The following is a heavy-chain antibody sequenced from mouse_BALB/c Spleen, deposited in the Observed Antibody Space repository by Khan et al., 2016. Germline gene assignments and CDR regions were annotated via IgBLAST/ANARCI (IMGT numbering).Heavy chain of an antibody. Sequence: QVQLKESGPGLVAPSQSLSITCTVSGFSLTSYGVHWVRQPPGKGLEWLGVVWAGGTTNYNSALMSRLSISKDNSKSQVFLKMNSLQTDDTAMYYGDRDGDYEGNSGFAYWGQGTLVTVSA. CDR2: VWAGGTT. J-gene: IGHJ3*01. V-gene: IGHV2-9*02. CDR1: GFSLTSYG. CDR3: DRDGDYEGNSGFAY. D-gene: IGHD2-13*01.